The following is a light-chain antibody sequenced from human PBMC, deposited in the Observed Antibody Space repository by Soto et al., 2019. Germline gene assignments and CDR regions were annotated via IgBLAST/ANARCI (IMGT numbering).Light chain of an antibody. CDR3: AAWDDSLSGYV. CDR1: SSNIGSNY. CDR2: RNN. J-gene: IGLJ1*01. Sequence: VLTQPPSASGTPGQRVTISCSGSSSNIGSNYVYWYQQLPGTAPKLLTYRNNQRPSGVPDRFSGSKSGTSASLAISGLRSEDEADYYCAAWDDSLSGYVFGTGTKVTVL. V-gene: IGLV1-47*01.